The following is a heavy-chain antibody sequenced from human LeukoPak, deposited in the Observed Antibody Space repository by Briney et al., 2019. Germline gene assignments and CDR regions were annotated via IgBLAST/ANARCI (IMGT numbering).Heavy chain of an antibody. CDR1: GFTFSSYS. V-gene: IGHV3-48*04. D-gene: IGHD5-18*01. CDR2: ISSSSSTI. CDR3: ARDPPEYSYPVENWFDP. J-gene: IGHJ5*02. Sequence: GGSLRLSCAASGFTFSSYSMNWVRQAPGKGLEWVSYISSSSSTIYYADSVKGRFTISRDNAKNSLYLQMNSLRAEDTAVYYCARDPPEYSYPVENWFDPWGQGTLVTVSS.